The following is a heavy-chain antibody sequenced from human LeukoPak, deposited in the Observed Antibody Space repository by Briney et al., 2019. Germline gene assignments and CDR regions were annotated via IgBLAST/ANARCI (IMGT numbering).Heavy chain of an antibody. V-gene: IGHV3-30*02. Sequence: PGGSLRLSCAASGFTFSSYGMHWVRQAPGKGLEWVAFIRYDGSNKYYADSVKGRFTISRDNSKNTLYLQMNSLRAEDTAVYYCANPSLGWRWLQFPWGQGTLVTVSS. CDR3: ANPSLGWRWLQFP. CDR1: GFTFSSYG. D-gene: IGHD5-24*01. CDR2: IRYDGSNK. J-gene: IGHJ4*02.